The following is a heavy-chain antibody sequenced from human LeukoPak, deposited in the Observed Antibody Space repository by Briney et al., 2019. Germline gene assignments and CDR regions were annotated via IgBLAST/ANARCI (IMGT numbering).Heavy chain of an antibody. J-gene: IGHJ4*02. CDR2: IDPRGSYT. CDR1: GSRFTSYW. Sequence: GASLKISGKGSGSRFTSYWISGVRQMPGKGVEGMGGIDPRGSYTNYSPSFQGHVTISADKSISTAYLQWSSLKASDTAMYYCARHSGYDIDYWGQGTLVTVSS. V-gene: IGHV5-10-1*01. D-gene: IGHD5-12*01. CDR3: ARHSGYDIDY.